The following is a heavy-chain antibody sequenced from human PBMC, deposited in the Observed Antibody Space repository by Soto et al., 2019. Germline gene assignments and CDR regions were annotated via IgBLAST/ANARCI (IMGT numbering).Heavy chain of an antibody. CDR2: INSDGSST. V-gene: IGHV3-74*01. D-gene: IGHD1-26*01. CDR3: ARGFLKGGSYGFDY. Sequence: EVQLVESGGGLVQPGGSLRLSCAASGFTFSSYWMHWVRQAPGKGLVWVSRINSDGSSTSYADSVKGRFTISRDNAKNTLYLQMNSLRGEDTAVYYWARGFLKGGSYGFDYWGQGTLVTVSS. J-gene: IGHJ4*02. CDR1: GFTFSSYW.